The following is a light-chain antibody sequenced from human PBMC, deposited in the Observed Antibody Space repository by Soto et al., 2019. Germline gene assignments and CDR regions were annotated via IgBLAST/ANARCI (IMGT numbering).Light chain of an antibody. Sequence: DIQMTQSPSSLSASVGDRVTITCRASQSISRYLNWYQHKPGKAPKLLIYGVSSLLSRVPSRFSGRGSGTDFTLTISSLQPEDFATYYCQQSHSTPLAFGQGTKLEIK. V-gene: IGKV1-39*01. J-gene: IGKJ2*01. CDR1: QSISRY. CDR2: GVS. CDR3: QQSHSTPLA.